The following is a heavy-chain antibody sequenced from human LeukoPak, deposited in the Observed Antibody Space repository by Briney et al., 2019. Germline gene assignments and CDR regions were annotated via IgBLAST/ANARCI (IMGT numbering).Heavy chain of an antibody. CDR2: IYHSGST. CDR1: GGSISSSNW. D-gene: IGHD3-22*01. Sequence: PSETLSLTCAVSGGSISSSNWWSWVRQPPGKGLEWIGEIYHSGSTNYNPSLKSRVTISVDKSKNQFSLKLSSVTAADTAVYYCARGSWGNYDSSGYHFDYWGQGTLVTVSS. J-gene: IGHJ4*02. CDR3: ARGSWGNYDSSGYHFDY. V-gene: IGHV4-4*02.